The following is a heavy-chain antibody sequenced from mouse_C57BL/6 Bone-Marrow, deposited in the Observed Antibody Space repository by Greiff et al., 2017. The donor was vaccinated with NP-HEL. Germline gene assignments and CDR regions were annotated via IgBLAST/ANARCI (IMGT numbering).Heavy chain of an antibody. V-gene: IGHV1-62-2*01. D-gene: IGHD1-1*01. J-gene: IGHJ3*01. CDR2: FYPGSGSI. Sequence: VQLQQSGAELVKPGASVKLSCKASGYTFTEYTIHWVKQRSGQGLEWIGWFYPGSGSIKYNEKFKDKATLTADKSSSTVYMELSRLTSKDSAVYFCARHEDGHYYGSRSFAYWGQGTLVTVSA. CDR1: GYTFTEYT. CDR3: ARHEDGHYYGSRSFAY.